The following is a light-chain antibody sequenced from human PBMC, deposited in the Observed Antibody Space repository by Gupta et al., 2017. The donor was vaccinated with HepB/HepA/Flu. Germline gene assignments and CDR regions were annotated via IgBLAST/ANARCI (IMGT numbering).Light chain of an antibody. CDR1: ALQKQY. Sequence: SYQLHKPLSVSVSPRQLARITCSGDALQKQYAYWYQQKPGHAPVLVIYKDSERPSGIPERFSGSSSGTTVTLTISGVQAEDEADYYCQSADSSGTYPVVFGGGTKLTGL. J-gene: IGLJ2*01. CDR3: QSADSSGTYPVV. V-gene: IGLV3-25*03. CDR2: KDS.